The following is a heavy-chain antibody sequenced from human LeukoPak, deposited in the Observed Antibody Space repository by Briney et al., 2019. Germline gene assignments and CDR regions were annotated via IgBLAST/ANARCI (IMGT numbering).Heavy chain of an antibody. J-gene: IGHJ4*02. D-gene: IGHD6-13*01. CDR1: GSSITVNYY. CDR2: IYNSGNS. CDR3: ARVTAAEVEF. V-gene: IGHV4-38-2*02. Sequence: KTSETLSLTCTVSGSSITVNYYWGWIRQPPGGGLQWIGSIYNSGNSYHNPSLKSRLTMSVDTSKNQFTLNLTSVTAADTAVYYCARVTAAEVEFWGQGTLVTVSS.